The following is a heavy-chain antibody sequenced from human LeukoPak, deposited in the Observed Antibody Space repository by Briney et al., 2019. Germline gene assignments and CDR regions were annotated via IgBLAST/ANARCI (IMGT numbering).Heavy chain of an antibody. D-gene: IGHD6-13*01. V-gene: IGHV3-73*01. J-gene: IGHJ5*02. CDR1: GFTFSGSA. Sequence: GGSLKLSCAASGFTFSGSAMHWVRQASGKGLEWVGRIRSKANGYATAYAASVKGRFTISRDDSKNTAYLQMNSLKTEDTAVYYCTIAAAGDPWGQGTLVTVSS. CDR3: TIAAAGDP. CDR2: IRSKANGYAT.